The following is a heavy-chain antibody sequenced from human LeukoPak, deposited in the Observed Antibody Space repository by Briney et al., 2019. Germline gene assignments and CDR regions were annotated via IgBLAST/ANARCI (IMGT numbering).Heavy chain of an antibody. D-gene: IGHD1-26*01. CDR2: ISGSGGST. J-gene: IGHJ4*02. V-gene: IGHV3-23*01. Sequence: GGSLRLSCAASGLAFSSYAMSWVRQAPGKGLEWVSAISGSGGSTYYADSVKGRFTISRDNSKNTLYLQMNSLRAEDTAVYYCAALGATLIDYWGQGTLVTVSS. CDR3: AALGATLIDY. CDR1: GLAFSSYA.